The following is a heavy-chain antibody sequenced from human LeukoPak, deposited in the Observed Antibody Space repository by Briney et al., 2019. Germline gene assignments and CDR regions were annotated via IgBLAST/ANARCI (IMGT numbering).Heavy chain of an antibody. Sequence: PSETLSLTCAVYGGSFSGYYWSWIRLPPGKGLEWIGEINHSGSTNYNPSLKSRVTISVDTSKNQFSLKLSSVTAADTAVYYCAGSGKVFDYWGQGTLVTVSS. J-gene: IGHJ4*02. V-gene: IGHV4-34*01. D-gene: IGHD3-10*01. CDR2: INHSGST. CDR1: GGSFSGYY. CDR3: AGSGKVFDY.